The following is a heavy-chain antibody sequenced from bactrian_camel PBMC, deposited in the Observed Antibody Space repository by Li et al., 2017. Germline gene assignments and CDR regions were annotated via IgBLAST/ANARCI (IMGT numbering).Heavy chain of an antibody. V-gene: IGHV3S53*01. CDR3: VADCEFRYGHFDFNIGS. CDR1: DYTLSANC. Sequence: QLVDSGGGLVQPGGSLRLTCQASDYTLSANCMGWFRQAPGKEREGVAGIDGDGDTIYADSVKGRFTISQDNAKTTLYLQMNSLKPEDTAMYYCVADCEFRYGHFDFNIGSRGQGTQVTVS. J-gene: IGHJ4*01. D-gene: IGHD2*01. CDR2: IDGDGDT.